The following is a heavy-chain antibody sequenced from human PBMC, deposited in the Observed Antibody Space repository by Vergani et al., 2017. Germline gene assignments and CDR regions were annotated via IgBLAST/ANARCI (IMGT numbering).Heavy chain of an antibody. J-gene: IGHJ4*02. V-gene: IGHV4-61*02. CDR2: IHTSGST. D-gene: IGHD2-15*01. Sequence: QVQLQESGPGLVKPSQTLSLTCTVSGGSINSHNYYWSWIRQPAGKGLEWIGRIHTSGSTNYNPSLKSRVTMSEDTSKNQFSLYLTSVTAADTAVYFCARRSXLGGSCYKPLFDYWRQGILVTVSS. CDR3: ARRSXLGGSCYKPLFDY. CDR1: GGSINSHNYY.